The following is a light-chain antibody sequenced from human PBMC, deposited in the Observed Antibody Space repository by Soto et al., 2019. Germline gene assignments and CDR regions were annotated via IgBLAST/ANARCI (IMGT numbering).Light chain of an antibody. V-gene: IGLV6-57*02. CDR2: ADD. CDR3: QSYDSSNVV. CDR1: SGSIASNY. Sequence: NFMLTQPHSVSESPGKTVTISCTGSSGSIASNYVQWYQQRPGSAPTTVIYADDQRPSGVPDRFSGSIDSSSNSASLTISGLRNEDEADYYCQSYDSSNVVFGGGTKLTVL. J-gene: IGLJ2*01.